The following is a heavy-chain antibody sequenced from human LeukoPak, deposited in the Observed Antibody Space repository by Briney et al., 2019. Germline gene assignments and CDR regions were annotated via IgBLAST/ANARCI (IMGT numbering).Heavy chain of an antibody. CDR1: GFTFSSYS. D-gene: IGHD5-18*01. CDR3: AKDPYSYGSYFDY. Sequence: GGSLRLSCAASGFTFSSYSMNWVRQAPGKGLEWVSYISSSSSTIYYADSVKGRFTISRDNSKNTLYLQMNSLRAEDTAMYYCAKDPYSYGSYFDYWGQGTLVTVSS. V-gene: IGHV3-48*01. CDR2: ISSSSSTI. J-gene: IGHJ4*02.